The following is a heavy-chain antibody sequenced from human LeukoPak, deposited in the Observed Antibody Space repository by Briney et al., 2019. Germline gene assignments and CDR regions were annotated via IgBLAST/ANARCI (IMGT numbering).Heavy chain of an antibody. CDR1: GGTFSSYA. CDR2: IIPIFGTA. J-gene: IGHJ4*02. V-gene: IGHV1-69*13. Sequence: SVKVSCKASGGTFSSYAISWVRQAPGQGLEWMGGIIPIFGTANYAQKFQGRVTITADESTSTAYMELSSLRSEDTAVYYCARGSPPRRNYDSRGYYSYYFDYWGQGTLVTVSS. D-gene: IGHD3-22*01. CDR3: ARGSPPRRNYDSRGYYSYYFDY.